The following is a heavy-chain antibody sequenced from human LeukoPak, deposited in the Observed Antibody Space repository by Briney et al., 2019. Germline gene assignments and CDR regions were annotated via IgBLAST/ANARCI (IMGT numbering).Heavy chain of an antibody. Sequence: PGGSLRLSCAASGFTFDDYTMHWVRQAPGKGLEWVSLISWDGGSTYYADSVKGRFTISRDNSKNSLYVQMNSLRTEDTALYYCAKDARYYYYMDVWGKGTTVTVSS. V-gene: IGHV3-43*01. J-gene: IGHJ6*03. CDR2: ISWDGGST. CDR1: GFTFDDYT. CDR3: AKDARYYYYMDV.